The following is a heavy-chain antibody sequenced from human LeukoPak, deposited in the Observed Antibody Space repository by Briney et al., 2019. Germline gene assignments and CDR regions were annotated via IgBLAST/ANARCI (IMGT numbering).Heavy chain of an antibody. CDR2: IYYTGNT. CDR1: GDSITNYF. V-gene: IGHV4-59*01. J-gene: IGHJ4*02. Sequence: SETLSLTCTVSGDSITNYFWSWIRQPPGKGLEWIGYIYYTGNTNYKPSLKSRVTMSVDTSTNQFSLRLRSVTAADTAVYYCARGRVAHSAYYFDYWGRGTLVTVSS. D-gene: IGHD2-15*01. CDR3: ARGRVAHSAYYFDY.